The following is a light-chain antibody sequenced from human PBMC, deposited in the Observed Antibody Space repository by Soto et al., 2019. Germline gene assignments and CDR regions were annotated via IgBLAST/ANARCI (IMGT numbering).Light chain of an antibody. V-gene: IGLV2-14*01. J-gene: IGLJ3*02. Sequence: QSALTQPASVSGSPGQSITISCTGTSSDVGGYNYVSWYQQYPSKAPKLMIYDVSNRPSGVTHRFSVSKSGNTASLSISGLQAEDEAEYYCSSYVSGATWVFGGGTKLTAL. CDR3: SSYVSGATWV. CDR2: DVS. CDR1: SSDVGGYNY.